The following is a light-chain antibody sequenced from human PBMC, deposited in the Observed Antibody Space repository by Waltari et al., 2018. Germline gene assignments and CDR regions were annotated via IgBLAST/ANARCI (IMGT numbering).Light chain of an antibody. CDR1: GPIIGAGHA. V-gene: IGLV1-40*01. J-gene: IGLJ3*02. CDR2: NNK. Sequence: QSVLTQPPSVSGAPGQRVTIPRTGSGPIIGAGHALHWYQQPPGRAPHPPIPNNKNRPSGVPDRISGSNSGTSASLVITGLQAEDEAEFYCQSYDDSLSGYVFGGGTKLTVL. CDR3: QSYDDSLSGYV.